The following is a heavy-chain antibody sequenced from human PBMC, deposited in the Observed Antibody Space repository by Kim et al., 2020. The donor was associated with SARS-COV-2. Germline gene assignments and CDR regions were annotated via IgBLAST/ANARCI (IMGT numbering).Heavy chain of an antibody. CDR2: INPSGGST. CDR1: GYTFTSYY. Sequence: ASVKVSCKASGYTFTSYYMHWVRQAPGQGLEWMGIINPSGGSTSYAQKFQGRVTMTRDTSTSTVYMELSSLRSEDTAVYYCAREVGSAVAGSYYYYGMDVWAQGTTVTVSS. D-gene: IGHD6-19*01. V-gene: IGHV1-46*01. CDR3: AREVGSAVAGSYYYYGMDV. J-gene: IGHJ6*02.